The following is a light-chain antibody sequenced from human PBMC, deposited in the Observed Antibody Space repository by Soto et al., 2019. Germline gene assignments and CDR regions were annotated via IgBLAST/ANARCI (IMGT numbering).Light chain of an antibody. CDR2: DVS. V-gene: IGLV2-14*01. J-gene: IGLJ3*02. Sequence: QSALTQPASVSGSPGQSITISCTGTSSDVGGYNYVSWYQQHPGKVPKLMIYDVSDRHSGVSNRFSGSKSGNTASLTISGLQAEDEADYYCISYTSSSTWVFGGGTKVTVL. CDR1: SSDVGGYNY. CDR3: ISYTSSSTWV.